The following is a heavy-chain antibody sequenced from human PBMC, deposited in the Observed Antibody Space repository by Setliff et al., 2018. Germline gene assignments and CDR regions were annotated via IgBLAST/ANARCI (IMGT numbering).Heavy chain of an antibody. Sequence: SETLSLTCIVSGGSINSYYWNWIRQPPGKGLEWIGYIYYSGNSNYDTNYNPSLKSRVTMSVDTSKNQVSLKLSSVTAADTAVYYCARVASILGLGDTAMVWHYYYGMDVWGQGTTVTVSS. CDR3: ARVASILGLGDTAMVWHYYYGMDV. CDR2: IYYSGNSNYDT. D-gene: IGHD5-18*01. CDR1: GGSINSYY. J-gene: IGHJ6*02. V-gene: IGHV4-59*01.